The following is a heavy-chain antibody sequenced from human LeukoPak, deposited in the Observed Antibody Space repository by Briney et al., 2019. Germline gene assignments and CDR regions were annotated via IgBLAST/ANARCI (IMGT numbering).Heavy chain of an antibody. J-gene: IGHJ5*01. CDR3: ARRFDS. Sequence: DSVKGRFTISRDNAKNSLYLQMNSLRAEDTAAYYCARRFDSWGQGTLVTVSS. V-gene: IGHV3-7*01.